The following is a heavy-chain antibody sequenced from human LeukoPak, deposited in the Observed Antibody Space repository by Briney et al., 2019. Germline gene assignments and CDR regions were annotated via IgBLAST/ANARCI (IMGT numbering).Heavy chain of an antibody. CDR2: ISYDGGIQ. Sequence: GGSLRLSCAASGFTFSDFTLHWVRQAPGKGLEWLAYISYDGGIQYYADSVKGRFSISRDNSKNTLYLQLNSLRTKDTALYYCARAYCTGGTCFKDYWGQGTLVTVSS. CDR3: ARAYCTGGTCFKDY. J-gene: IGHJ4*02. CDR1: GFTFSDFT. V-gene: IGHV3-30-3*01. D-gene: IGHD2-8*02.